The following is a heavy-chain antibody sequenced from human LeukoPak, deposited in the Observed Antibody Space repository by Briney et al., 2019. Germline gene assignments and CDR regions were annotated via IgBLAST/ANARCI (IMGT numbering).Heavy chain of an antibody. CDR2: IYHTGST. V-gene: IGHV4-38-2*01. Sequence: SETLSLTCAISGYSISSGYYWGLIRQPPGKGLEWIGSIYHTGSTYYNPSLKSRVTISVDTSKNQFSLKLSSVTAADTAVYYCARHSLWFGELLPPTPDYWGQGTLVTVSS. CDR3: ARHSLWFGELLPPTPDY. CDR1: GYSISSGYY. D-gene: IGHD3-10*01. J-gene: IGHJ4*02.